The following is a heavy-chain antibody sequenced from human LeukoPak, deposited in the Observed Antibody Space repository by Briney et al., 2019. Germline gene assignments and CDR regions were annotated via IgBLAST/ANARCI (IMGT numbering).Heavy chain of an antibody. J-gene: IGHJ4*02. D-gene: IGHD3-22*01. CDR2: ISCSGNTI. Sequence: GGTLTLSCATSRFTFSDYYMTWLRPAPGKGLEGVSYISCSGNTIYYADSLQGRFTISRDNAKTSLYLQMNSLRAEDTAVYYCARGYYYDTSGYGSIFDYWGQGTLVTVSS. V-gene: IGHV3-11*01. CDR1: RFTFSDYY. CDR3: ARGYYYDTSGYGSIFDY.